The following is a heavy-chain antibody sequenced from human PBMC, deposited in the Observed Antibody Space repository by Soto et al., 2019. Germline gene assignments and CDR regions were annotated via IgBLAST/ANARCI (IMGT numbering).Heavy chain of an antibody. D-gene: IGHD3-3*01. CDR1: GGTFSSYA. J-gene: IGHJ6*02. CDR2: IIPIFGTA. Sequence: GASVKVSCKASGGTFSSYAISWVRQAPGQGLEWMGGIIPIFGTANYAQKFQGRVTITADKSTSTAYMELSSLRSEDTAVYYCARHRGYCSSTSCYNGQYYDFWSGYYNYYGMDVWGQGTTVTVSS. CDR3: ARHRGYCSSTSCYNGQYYDFWSGYYNYYGMDV. V-gene: IGHV1-69*06.